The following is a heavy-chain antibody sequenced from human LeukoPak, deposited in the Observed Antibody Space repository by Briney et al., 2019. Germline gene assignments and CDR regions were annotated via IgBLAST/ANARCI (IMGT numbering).Heavy chain of an antibody. J-gene: IGHJ3*02. CDR2: ISGSVGST. CDR1: RLTFSNYA. V-gene: IGHV3-23*01. Sequence: GGSLRLSRAASRLTFSNYAMTWVRLDPRKGLEWVSAISGSVGSTYYADSVKGRFTIARDNSKNTLYLQMNSLRAEDTAVYYCAKDFSAHDYGVVTDAFDIWGQGTMVTVSS. D-gene: IGHD4-17*01. CDR3: AKDFSAHDYGVVTDAFDI.